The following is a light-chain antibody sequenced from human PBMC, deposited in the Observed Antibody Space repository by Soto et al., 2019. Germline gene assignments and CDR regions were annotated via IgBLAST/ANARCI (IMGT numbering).Light chain of an antibody. CDR3: QQYNNWPPWT. V-gene: IGKV3-15*01. Sequence: EIVMTQSPATLSVSPGERATLSCRASQSVGSSLAWYQQKPGQSPRLLIYGASTRATGFPARFSGSGSGTQFTLTISSLQSEDFAVHYCQQYNNWPPWTFGQGTKVEL. CDR2: GAS. CDR1: QSVGSS. J-gene: IGKJ1*01.